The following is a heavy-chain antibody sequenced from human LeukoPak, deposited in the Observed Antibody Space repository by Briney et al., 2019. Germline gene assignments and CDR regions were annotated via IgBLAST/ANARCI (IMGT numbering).Heavy chain of an antibody. CDR1: GVTFSSYG. V-gene: IGHV3-30*02. CDR3: AKDVGNYSFEY. D-gene: IGHD1-1*01. Sequence: GGSLRLSCAASGVTFSSYGMHWGRQAPGKGLGWVAFIRYDGSDKSYADSVKGRGTISRDNSKNTLYLQMSDLRADDTAIYNCAKDVGNYSFEYRGQGTLVTVSS. J-gene: IGHJ4*02. CDR2: IRYDGSDK.